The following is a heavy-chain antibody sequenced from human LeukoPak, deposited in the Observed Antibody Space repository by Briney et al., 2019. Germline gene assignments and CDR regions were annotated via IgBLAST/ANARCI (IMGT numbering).Heavy chain of an antibody. V-gene: IGHV1-69*13. CDR2: IIPIFGTA. CDR3: ARALYYYDSSGYYYDYFDY. J-gene: IGHJ4*02. Sequence: GASVKVSCKASGYTFSNYGFSWVRQAPGQGLEWMGGIIPIFGTANYAQKFQGRVTITADESTSTAYMELSSLRSEDTAVYYCARALYYYDSSGYYYDYFDYWGQGTLVTVSS. D-gene: IGHD3-22*01. CDR1: GYTFSNYG.